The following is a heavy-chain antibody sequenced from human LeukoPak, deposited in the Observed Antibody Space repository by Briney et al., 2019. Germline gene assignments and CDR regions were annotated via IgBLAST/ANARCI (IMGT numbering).Heavy chain of an antibody. D-gene: IGHD3-22*01. V-gene: IGHV4-39*07. CDR3: ARDVTVVITGGVSYYFDY. J-gene: IGHJ4*02. CDR2: IYYSGST. CDR1: GGSISSSSYY. Sequence: SETLSLTCTVSGGSISSSSYYWGWIRQPPGKGLEWIGSIYYSGSTYYSPSLKRRVTISVDTSKNQFSLKLSSVTAADTAVYYCARDVTVVITGGVSYYFDYWGQGTLVTVSS.